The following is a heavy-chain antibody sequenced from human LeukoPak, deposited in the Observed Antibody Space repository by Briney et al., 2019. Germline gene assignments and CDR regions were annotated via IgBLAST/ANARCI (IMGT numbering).Heavy chain of an antibody. D-gene: IGHD3-22*01. V-gene: IGHV3-30*19. CDR1: GFTFSSYG. Sequence: AGGSLRLSCAASGFTFSSYGMHWVRQAPGKGLEWVAVISYDGSNKYYADSVKGRFTISRDNSKNTLYLQMNSLRAEDTAVYYCARDTYDSSRWGQGTLVTVSS. CDR3: ARDTYDSSR. CDR2: ISYDGSNK. J-gene: IGHJ4*02.